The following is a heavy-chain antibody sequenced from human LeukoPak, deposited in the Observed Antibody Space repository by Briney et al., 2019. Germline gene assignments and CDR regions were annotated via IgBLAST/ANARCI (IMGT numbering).Heavy chain of an antibody. V-gene: IGHV3-48*01. D-gene: IGHD6-6*01. CDR2: ISSSSSTI. J-gene: IGHJ4*02. CDR1: GFIFSNYG. CDR3: ARVNSIAARRDFDY. Sequence: GGSLRLSCAASGFIFSNYGMNWVRQAPGKGLQWVSYISSSSSTIYYADSVKGRFTISRDNAKNSLYLQMNSLRAEDTAVYYCARVNSIAARRDFDYWGQGTLVTVSS.